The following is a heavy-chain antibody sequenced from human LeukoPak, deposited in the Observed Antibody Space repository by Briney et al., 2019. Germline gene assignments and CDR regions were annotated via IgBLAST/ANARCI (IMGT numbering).Heavy chain of an antibody. CDR1: GGSISTSSYY. V-gene: IGHV4-39*07. D-gene: IGHD1-26*01. CDR3: ARAPGGSYYDREYYYYYYMDV. Sequence: SETLSLTCTVSGGSISTSSYYWGWIRQPPGKGLEWIGSIYHSGSTYYNPSLKSRVTISLDTSKNQFSLKLSSVTAADTAVYYCARAPGGSYYDREYYYYYYMDVWGKGTTVTVSS. CDR2: IYHSGST. J-gene: IGHJ6*03.